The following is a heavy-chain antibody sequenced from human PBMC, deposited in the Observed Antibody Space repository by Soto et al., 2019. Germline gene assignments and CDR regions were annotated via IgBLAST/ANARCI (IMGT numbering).Heavy chain of an antibody. V-gene: IGHV4-4*02. J-gene: IGHJ4*02. CDR2: ICRTGST. Sequence: TSETLSLTCAVSGGSFTSNNWWTWVRQPPGQGLEWIGEICRTGSTNYSPSLKSRVTISLDKSENQFSLKVTSLTAADTAVYYCASRDPGTSVDYWGQGTLVTVSS. CDR1: GGSFTSNNW. CDR3: ASRDPGTSVDY. D-gene: IGHD1-7*01.